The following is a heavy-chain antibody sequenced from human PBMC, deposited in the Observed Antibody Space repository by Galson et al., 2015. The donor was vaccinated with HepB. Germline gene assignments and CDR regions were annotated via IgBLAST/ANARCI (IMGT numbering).Heavy chain of an antibody. Sequence: VRQAPGQGLEWMGGIITIFGTPDYAQKFLGRVTISADESTSTAYMELSSLRSDDTAIYYCARVPNHYDSSGYYYYGLDVWGQGTTVIVSS. V-gene: IGHV1-69*01. J-gene: IGHJ6*02. CDR3: ARVPNHYDSSGYYYYGLDV. CDR2: IITIFGTP. D-gene: IGHD3-22*01.